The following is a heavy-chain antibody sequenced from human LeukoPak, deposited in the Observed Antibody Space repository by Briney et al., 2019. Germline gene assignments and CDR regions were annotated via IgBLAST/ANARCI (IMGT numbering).Heavy chain of an antibody. V-gene: IGHV4-34*01. Sequence: SDTLSLTCAVYGGSLSGSYWGSIRQHPGKGREWIGEINHSGSTNYNPSIKSRVTISVDTSKNQFSLKLSSVTAADTAVYYCARFSMIVVVTPFDIWGQGTMVTVSS. J-gene: IGHJ3*02. CDR2: INHSGST. D-gene: IGHD3-22*01. CDR1: GGSLSGSY. CDR3: ARFSMIVVVTPFDI.